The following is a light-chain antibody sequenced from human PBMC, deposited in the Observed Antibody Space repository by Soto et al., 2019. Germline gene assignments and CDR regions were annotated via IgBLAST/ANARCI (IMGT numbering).Light chain of an antibody. V-gene: IGKV2-28*01. CDR1: QXLLHSNGYNY. CDR3: MQPLQSWT. J-gene: IGKJ1*01. CDR2: LGS. Sequence: IVMTQSPLSLARAPGNPGSISCSXSQXLLHSNGYNYLDWYLQKPGQSPQLLIYLGSNRASGVPDRFSGSGSGTDFTLKISRVEAEDVGVYYCMQPLQSWTFGQGAKVDVK.